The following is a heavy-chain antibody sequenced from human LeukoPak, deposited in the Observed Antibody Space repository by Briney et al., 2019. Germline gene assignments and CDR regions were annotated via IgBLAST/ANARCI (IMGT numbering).Heavy chain of an antibody. CDR2: ISNNGGYT. CDR1: GFTFSSSA. D-gene: IGHD6-13*01. J-gene: IGHJ4*02. V-gene: IGHV3-23*01. CDR3: ARGTYSSSWSFDY. Sequence: GGSLRLSCAASGFTFSSSAMSWVRQAPGKGLEWVSAISNNGGYTYYADSVKGRFTISRDNSKNTLYLQMNSLRAEDTAVYYCARGTYSSSWSFDYWGQGTLVTVSS.